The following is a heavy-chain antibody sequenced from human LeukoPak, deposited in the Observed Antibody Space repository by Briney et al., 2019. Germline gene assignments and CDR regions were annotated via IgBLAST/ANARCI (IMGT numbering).Heavy chain of an antibody. V-gene: IGHV4-59*08. CDR2: IYYSGST. J-gene: IGHJ4*02. Sequence: PSETLSLTCTVSGGSISSYYWSWIRQPPGKGLEWIGYIYYSGSTNYNPSLKSRVTISVDTSKNQFSLKLSSVTAADTAVYYCARQTGYSSGWYGGGEFDYWGQGTLVTVSS. CDR1: GGSISSYY. D-gene: IGHD6-19*01. CDR3: ARQTGYSSGWYGGGEFDY.